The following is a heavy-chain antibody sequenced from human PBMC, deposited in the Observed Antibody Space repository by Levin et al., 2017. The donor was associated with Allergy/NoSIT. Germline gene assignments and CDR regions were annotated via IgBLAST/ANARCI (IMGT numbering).Heavy chain of an antibody. CDR1: GYSFKYFG. Sequence: PGGSLRLSCKASGYSFKYFGITWVRQAPGQGLEWMGWVSPYDGKRIYAQNFQDRLTMATDTPTNTAYMELRNLRSDDTAVYYCARDRDGARKADFDNWGQGTLVTVSS. CDR3: ARDRDGARKADFDN. V-gene: IGHV1-18*01. CDR2: VSPYDGKR. D-gene: IGHD4/OR15-4a*01. J-gene: IGHJ4*02.